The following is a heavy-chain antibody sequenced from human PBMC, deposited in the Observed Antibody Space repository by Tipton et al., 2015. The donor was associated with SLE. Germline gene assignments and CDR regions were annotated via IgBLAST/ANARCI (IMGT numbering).Heavy chain of an antibody. Sequence: TLSLTCTVSGASISSGGHSWSWIRQPPGKGLEWIGYIYHSGTTYYNPSLKSRVTISRDPSKNQFSLKLISATAADTAVYYCARDQVGVGDFDYWSQETLVTVSS. CDR3: ARDQVGVGDFDY. D-gene: IGHD3-16*01. CDR1: GASISSGGHS. J-gene: IGHJ4*02. V-gene: IGHV4-30-2*01. CDR2: IYHSGTT.